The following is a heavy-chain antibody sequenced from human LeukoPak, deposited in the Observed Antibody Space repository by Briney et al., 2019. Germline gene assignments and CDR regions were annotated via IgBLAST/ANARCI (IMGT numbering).Heavy chain of an antibody. Sequence: PGGSLRLSCAASGFTFSSYAMSWVRQAPGKGLEWVSAISGSGGSTYYADSVKGRFTISRDNSKNTLYLQMNSLRAEDTAVYYCATPLGLGITIFGVVTAYYFDYWGQGTLVTVSS. CDR1: GFTFSSYA. D-gene: IGHD3-3*01. CDR3: ATPLGLGITIFGVVTAYYFDY. V-gene: IGHV3-23*01. CDR2: ISGSGGST. J-gene: IGHJ4*02.